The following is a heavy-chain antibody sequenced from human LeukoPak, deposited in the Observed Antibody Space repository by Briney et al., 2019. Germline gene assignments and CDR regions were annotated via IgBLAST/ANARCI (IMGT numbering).Heavy chain of an antibody. CDR3: ARKEKKIDSSSWISFDY. CDR1: GFTFSSYA. CDR2: ISGSGGST. Sequence: GGSLRLSCAASGFTFSSYAMSWVRQAPGKGLEWVSAISGSGGSTYYADSVKGRFTISRDNAKNSLYLQMNSLRAEDTAVYYCARKEKKIDSSSWISFDYWGQGTLVTVSS. J-gene: IGHJ4*02. D-gene: IGHD6-13*01. V-gene: IGHV3-23*01.